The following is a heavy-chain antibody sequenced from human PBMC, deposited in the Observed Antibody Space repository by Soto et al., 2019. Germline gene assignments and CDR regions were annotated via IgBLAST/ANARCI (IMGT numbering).Heavy chain of an antibody. Sequence: GGSLRLSCAASGFTFSSYGMSWVRQAPGKGLEWVSAFSGSGGSTYYADSVKGRFTISRDNSKNTLYLQMNSLRVEDTAVYYCAKDRLGGNFDYWGQGTQVTLSS. J-gene: IGHJ4*02. CDR1: GFTFSSYG. V-gene: IGHV3-23*01. CDR3: AKDRLGGNFDY. CDR2: FSGSGGST.